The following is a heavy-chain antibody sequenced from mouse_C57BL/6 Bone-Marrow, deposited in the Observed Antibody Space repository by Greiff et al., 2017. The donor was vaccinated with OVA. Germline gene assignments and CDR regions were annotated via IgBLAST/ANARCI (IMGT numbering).Heavy chain of an antibody. J-gene: IGHJ4*01. CDR2: IDPETGGT. V-gene: IGHV1-15*01. Sequence: VQLVESGAELVRPGASVTLSCKASGYTFTDYEMHWVKQTPVHGLEWIGAIDPETGGTAYNQKFKGKAILTVDKSSSTAYMELRSLTSEDSAVYYCTRGYSNYYAMDYWGQGTSVTVSS. CDR3: TRGYSNYYAMDY. D-gene: IGHD2-5*01. CDR1: GYTFTDYE.